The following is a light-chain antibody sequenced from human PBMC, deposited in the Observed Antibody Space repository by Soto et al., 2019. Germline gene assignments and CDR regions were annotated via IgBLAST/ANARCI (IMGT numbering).Light chain of an antibody. CDR3: SSYAGRDIWV. Sequence: QSALTQPPSASGSRGQSVTISCTGTSVDINYVSWFQQHPGKAPKLIICEVTKRPSGVPDRFSGSKSGNTASLTVSGLQDXDXXDYYCSSYAGRDIWVFGGGTKLTV. J-gene: IGLJ3*02. CDR1: SVDINY. CDR2: EVT. V-gene: IGLV2-8*01.